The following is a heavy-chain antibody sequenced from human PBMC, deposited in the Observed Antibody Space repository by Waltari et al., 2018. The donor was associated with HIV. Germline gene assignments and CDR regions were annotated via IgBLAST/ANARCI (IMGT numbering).Heavy chain of an antibody. J-gene: IGHJ4*02. D-gene: IGHD1-26*01. CDR3: ARTSIVGATSYYFDY. CDR1: GDSISSYY. Sequence: QVQLQESGPGLVKPSEALSLTCSVSGDSISSYYWRWIRQPAGKGLEWIGRIYTTGSTNYKPSLESRITVSVDTSKNQFSLKLSSVTAADTAVYYCARTSIVGATSYYFDYWGQGTLVTVSS. V-gene: IGHV4-4*07. CDR2: IYTTGST.